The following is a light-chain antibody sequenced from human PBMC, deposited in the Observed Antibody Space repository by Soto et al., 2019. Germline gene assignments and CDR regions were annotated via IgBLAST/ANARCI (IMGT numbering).Light chain of an antibody. CDR3: QPYGSSPWT. Sequence: EIVLTQSPGTLSLSPGERATLSCRASQSVSSNFLAWHQQKPGQAPRLLIYGASSRATGIPDRFSGSGSGTHFTLTISTLEPEDFAVYYCQPYGSSPWTFGQGTKVEIK. J-gene: IGKJ1*01. V-gene: IGKV3-20*01. CDR1: QSVSSNF. CDR2: GAS.